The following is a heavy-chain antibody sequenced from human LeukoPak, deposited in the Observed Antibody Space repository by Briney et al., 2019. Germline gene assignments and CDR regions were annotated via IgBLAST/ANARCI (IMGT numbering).Heavy chain of an antibody. Sequence: PGGSLRLSCAASGFTFSSYGMHWVRQAPGKGLEWVSSISSSSSYIYYADSVKGRFTISRDNAKNSLYLQMNSLRAEDTAVYYCARARIGCSGGSCYIGPDAPFDPWGQGTLVTVSS. J-gene: IGHJ5*02. CDR3: ARARIGCSGGSCYIGPDAPFDP. CDR2: ISSSSSYI. V-gene: IGHV3-21*01. CDR1: GFTFSSYG. D-gene: IGHD2-15*01.